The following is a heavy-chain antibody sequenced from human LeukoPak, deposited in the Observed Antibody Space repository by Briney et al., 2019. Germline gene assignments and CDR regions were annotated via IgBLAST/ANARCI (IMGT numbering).Heavy chain of an antibody. J-gene: IGHJ4*02. V-gene: IGHV3-30*18. CDR1: GFTFTTYG. D-gene: IGHD3-16*01. CDR2: ISYDGSDK. CDR3: AKDWTRAIMVTDF. Sequence: GGSLRLSCAASGFTFTTYGIHWVRQAPGKGLEWVPIISYDGSDKYYADSVKGRFTISRDNSKSTLYLQMNSLRAEDTAVYYCAKDWTRAIMVTDFWGQGILVTVSS.